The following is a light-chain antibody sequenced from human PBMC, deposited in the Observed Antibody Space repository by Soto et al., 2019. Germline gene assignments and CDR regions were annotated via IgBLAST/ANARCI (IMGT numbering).Light chain of an antibody. V-gene: IGKV1-39*01. CDR3: QQSNSIPHT. Sequence: DIQMTQSPSSLSASVGDRVTITCRASQSISSYLNWYQQKPGKAPKLLIYAASSLQSGFPSRFTGSGSGTDFTLTISSLQPEDFATYYCQQSNSIPHTFGQGTKLESK. J-gene: IGKJ2*01. CDR2: AAS. CDR1: QSISSY.